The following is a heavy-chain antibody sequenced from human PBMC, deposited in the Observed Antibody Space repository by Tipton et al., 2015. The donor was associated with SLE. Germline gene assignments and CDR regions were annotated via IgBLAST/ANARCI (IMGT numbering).Heavy chain of an antibody. CDR3: ARHDGQWDAFDI. V-gene: IGHV4-59*04. CDR2: IYSTGTT. D-gene: IGHD6-19*01. Sequence: TLSLTCTVSGGSIRSYYWSWIRQPPGKGLEWIGSIYSTGTTYYNASLKGRVTMSVDTSKNQFSLKLSSVTAADTAVYYCARHDGQWDAFDIWGQGTMVTVSS. CDR1: GGSIRSYY. J-gene: IGHJ3*02.